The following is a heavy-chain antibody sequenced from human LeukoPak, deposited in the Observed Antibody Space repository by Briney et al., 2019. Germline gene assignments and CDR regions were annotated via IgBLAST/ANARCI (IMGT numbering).Heavy chain of an antibody. CDR2: ISYDGSNK. J-gene: IGHJ4*02. CDR3: AKDAEGIRYFDWLLDF. V-gene: IGHV3-30-3*01. CDR1: GFTFSSYA. Sequence: PGGSLRLSCAASGFTFSSYAMHWVRQAPGKGLEWVAVISYDGSNKYYADSVKGRFTISRDSYKSTLYLHMNNLRAEDTATYFCAKDAEGIRYFDWLLDFWGQGTLVTVSS. D-gene: IGHD3-9*01.